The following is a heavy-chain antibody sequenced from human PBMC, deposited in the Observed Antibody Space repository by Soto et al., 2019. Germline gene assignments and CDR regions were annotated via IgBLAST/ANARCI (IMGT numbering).Heavy chain of an antibody. Sequence: PGGSLRLSCAASGFTFSSYAMHWVRQAPGKGLEWVAVISYDGSNKYYADSVKGRFTISRDSSKNTLYLQMNSLRAEDTAVYYCAREVGSSWFYDYYGMDVGGQGTTVTVSS. CDR1: GFTFSSYA. CDR3: AREVGSSWFYDYYGMDV. D-gene: IGHD6-13*01. V-gene: IGHV3-30-3*01. CDR2: ISYDGSNK. J-gene: IGHJ6*02.